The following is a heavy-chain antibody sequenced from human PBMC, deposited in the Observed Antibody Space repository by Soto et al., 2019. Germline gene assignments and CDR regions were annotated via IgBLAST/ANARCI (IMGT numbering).Heavy chain of an antibody. CDR2: IFDRGTT. CDR3: ARGPSGDKVHY. CDR1: GGSITSDYSC. D-gene: IGHD7-27*01. J-gene: IGHJ4*02. V-gene: IGHV4-30-4*01. Sequence: QVQLQESGPGLVKPSQTLSLTCTVSGGSITSDYSCWSWIRQPPGEGLEWIGHIFDRGTTYTNPSLRSQVAISLDTSKNHFSLTLSSVTAADTAVYYCARGPSGDKVHYWGQGALVTVSS.